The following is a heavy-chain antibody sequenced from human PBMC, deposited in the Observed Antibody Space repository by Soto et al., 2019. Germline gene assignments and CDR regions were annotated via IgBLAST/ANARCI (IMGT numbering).Heavy chain of an antibody. J-gene: IGHJ5*02. D-gene: IGHD3-16*02. Sequence: ASVKVSCKVSGYTLTELSMHWVRQAPGKGLEWMGGFDPEDGETIYAQKFQGRVTMTEDTSTDTAYMELSSLRSEDTAVYYCATDQRGMITFGGVIAPYNWFAPWGQGTLVTVSS. CDR1: GYTLTELS. CDR2: FDPEDGET. CDR3: ATDQRGMITFGGVIAPYNWFAP. V-gene: IGHV1-24*01.